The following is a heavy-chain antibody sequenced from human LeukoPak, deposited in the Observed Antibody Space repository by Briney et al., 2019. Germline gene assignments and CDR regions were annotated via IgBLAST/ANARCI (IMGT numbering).Heavy chain of an antibody. D-gene: IGHD3-3*01. CDR2: IYHSGST. V-gene: IGHV4-4*02. CDR3: ARRGYDFWSGYSD. J-gene: IGHJ4*02. Sequence: PSETLSLTCAVSGGSISSSNWWSWVRQPPGKGLEWIGEIYHSGSTNYNPSLKSRVTISVDRSKNQFSLKLSSVTAADTAVYYCARRGYDFWSGYSDWGQGTLVTVSS. CDR1: GGSISSSNW.